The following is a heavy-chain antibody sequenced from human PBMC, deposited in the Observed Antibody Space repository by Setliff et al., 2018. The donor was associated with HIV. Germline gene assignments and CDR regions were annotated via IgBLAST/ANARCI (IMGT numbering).Heavy chain of an antibody. CDR3: ARGVFDY. CDR2: MSGINDNT. Sequence: PGGSLRLSCAASGVTFSTYWMIWVRQAPGKGLEWLSIMSGINDNTHYADSVKGRFTISRDNSKNTLYLQMNSLRAEDTAVYYCARGVFDYWGQGALVTVSS. V-gene: IGHV3-23*01. CDR1: GVTFSTYW. J-gene: IGHJ4*02.